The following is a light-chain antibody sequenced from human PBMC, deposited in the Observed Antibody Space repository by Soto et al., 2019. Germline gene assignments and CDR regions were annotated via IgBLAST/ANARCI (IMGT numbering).Light chain of an antibody. Sequence: ETVMTQSPDTLSVSPGERATLSCRASQSVSSNLAWYQQKPGQAPRLLIYGASTRATGIPARFSGSGSGTEFTLTISSLQSEDFALYYCQQYNNWLTFGQGTKVEIK. J-gene: IGKJ1*01. CDR3: QQYNNWLT. CDR2: GAS. CDR1: QSVSSN. V-gene: IGKV3-15*01.